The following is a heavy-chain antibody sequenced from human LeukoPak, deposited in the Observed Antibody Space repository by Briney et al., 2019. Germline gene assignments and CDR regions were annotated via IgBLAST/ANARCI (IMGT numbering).Heavy chain of an antibody. V-gene: IGHV3-53*01. CDR3: ARDVISSGWFSGFDY. Sequence: GGSLKLSCAASGFTASNTYVNWVRQAPGQGLKCLQVIYSGGSTYYPDSVKGTFTLSRDNSKNTLYLQMNSLRAEDTAVYYCARDVISSGWFSGFDYWGQGTLVTVSS. D-gene: IGHD6-19*01. CDR1: GFTASNTY. J-gene: IGHJ4*02. CDR2: IYSGGST.